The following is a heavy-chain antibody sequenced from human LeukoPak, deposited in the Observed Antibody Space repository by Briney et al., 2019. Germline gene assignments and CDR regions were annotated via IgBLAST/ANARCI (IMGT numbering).Heavy chain of an antibody. D-gene: IGHD1-26*01. CDR1: GGSISSSSYY. V-gene: IGHV4-39*01. Sequence: SETLSLTRTVSGGSISSSSYYWGWIRQPPGKGLEWIGSIYYSGSTYYNPSLKSRVTISVDTSKNQFSLKLSSVTAADTAVYYCARGPRATNGYYYYGMDVWGQGTTVTVSS. CDR3: ARGPRATNGYYYYGMDV. CDR2: IYYSGST. J-gene: IGHJ6*02.